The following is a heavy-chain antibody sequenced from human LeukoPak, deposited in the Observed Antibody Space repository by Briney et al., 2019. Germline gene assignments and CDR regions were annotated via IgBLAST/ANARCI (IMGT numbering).Heavy chain of an antibody. V-gene: IGHV1-8*02. CDR2: MNPNSGNT. Sequence: ASVKVSCKASGYTFTGYYMHWVRQAPGQGLEWMGWMNPNSGNTGYAQKFQGRVTMTRNTSISTAYMELSSLRSEDTAVYYCARAYTAIVLDYWGQGTLVTVSS. CDR3: ARAYTAIVLDY. J-gene: IGHJ4*02. CDR1: GYTFTGYY. D-gene: IGHD5-18*01.